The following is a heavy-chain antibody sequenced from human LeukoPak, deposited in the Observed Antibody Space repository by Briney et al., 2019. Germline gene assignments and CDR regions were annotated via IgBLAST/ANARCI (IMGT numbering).Heavy chain of an antibody. CDR3: ARHFREVYDLGY. CDR1: DYSISSGYY. Sequence: SETLSLTCAVSDYSISSGYYWGWIRQPPVKGLEWIGSIYHSGSTYYNSSLKSRVTISVDTSKNQFSLKLSSVTAADTAIYYCARHFREVYDLGYWGQGTLVTVSS. CDR2: IYHSGST. V-gene: IGHV4-38-2*01. D-gene: IGHD3-3*01. J-gene: IGHJ4*02.